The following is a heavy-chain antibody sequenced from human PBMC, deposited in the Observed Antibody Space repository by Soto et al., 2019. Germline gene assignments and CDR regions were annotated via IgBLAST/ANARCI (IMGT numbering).Heavy chain of an antibody. V-gene: IGHV1-18*04. Sequence: ASVKVSCKASGYTFTSYGISWVRQAPGQGLEWMGWISAYNGNTNYAQKLQGRVTMTTDTSTSTAYMELRSLSSDETAVYYCASEITIFGGLRLDAGVHWGQGTLVTVSS. CDR1: GYTFTSYG. J-gene: IGHJ4*02. CDR2: ISAYNGNT. D-gene: IGHD3-3*01. CDR3: ASEITIFGGLRLDAGVH.